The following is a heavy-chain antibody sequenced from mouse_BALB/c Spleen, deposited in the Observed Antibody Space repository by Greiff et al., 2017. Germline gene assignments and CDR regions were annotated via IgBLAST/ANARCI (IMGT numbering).Heavy chain of an antibody. Sequence: VQLVESGPGLVAPSQSLSITCTVSGFSLTSYGVHWVRQPPGKGLEWLGVIWAGGSTNYNSALMSRLSISKDNSKSQVFLKMNSLQTDDTAMYYCARGDYRYFDYWGQGTTLTVSS. CDR3: ARGDYRYFDY. V-gene: IGHV2-9*02. CDR2: IWAGGST. D-gene: IGHD2-14*01. J-gene: IGHJ2*01. CDR1: GFSLTSYG.